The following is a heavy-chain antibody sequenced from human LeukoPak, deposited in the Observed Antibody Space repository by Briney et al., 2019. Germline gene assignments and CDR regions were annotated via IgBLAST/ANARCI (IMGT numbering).Heavy chain of an antibody. CDR3: ARAYYYDSKNYYNPTSSFDY. CDR2: INQDGSET. CDR1: GFTFTNYW. V-gene: IGHV3-7*04. J-gene: IGHJ4*02. Sequence: PGGSLRLSCEASGFTFTNYWMGWVRQAPGKGLEWVANINQDGSETYFVDSVKGRFTISRDNAKNSLNLRMNSLRAEDTAVYYCARAYYYDSKNYYNPTSSFDYWGQGTLVTVAS. D-gene: IGHD3-10*01.